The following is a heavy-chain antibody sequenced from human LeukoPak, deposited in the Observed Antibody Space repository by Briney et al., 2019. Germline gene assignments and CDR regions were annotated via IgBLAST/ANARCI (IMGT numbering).Heavy chain of an antibody. J-gene: IGHJ6*02. CDR3: ARDVFLGYCSGGSCYSDYYYGMDV. CDR1: GFSFSTYS. Sequence: PGGSLRLSCAASGFSFSTYSMNWVRQAPGKGLEWVSVIYSGGSTYYADSVKGRFTISRDNSKNTLYLQMNSLRAEDTAVYYCARDVFLGYCSGGSCYSDYYYGMDVWGQGTTVTVSS. D-gene: IGHD2-15*01. CDR2: IYSGGST. V-gene: IGHV3-66*01.